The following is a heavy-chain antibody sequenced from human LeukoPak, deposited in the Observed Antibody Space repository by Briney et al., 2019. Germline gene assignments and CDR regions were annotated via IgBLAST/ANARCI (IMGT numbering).Heavy chain of an antibody. D-gene: IGHD3-3*01. CDR1: GGTFSSYA. CDR3: ARGRVRFLEWLSLFTYYYMDV. CDR2: IIPIFGTA. V-gene: IGHV1-69*06. Sequence: SVKVSCKASGGTFSSYAISWVRQAPGQGLEWMGGIIPIFGTANYAQKFQGRVTITADKSTSTAYMELSSLRSEDTAVYYCARGRVRFLEWLSLFTYYYMDVWGKGTTVTVSS. J-gene: IGHJ6*03.